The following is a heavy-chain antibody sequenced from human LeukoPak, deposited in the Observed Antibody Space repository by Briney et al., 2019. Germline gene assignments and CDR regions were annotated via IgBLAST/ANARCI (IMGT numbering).Heavy chain of an antibody. V-gene: IGHV3-23*01. CDR1: GFTFSSYA. Sequence: PAGSLTLSCAASGFTFSSYAMSWVRQAPGKGPEWVSAISGSGDNTYYADSVKGRFTISRDNSKNTLYLQMNSLRAEDTAVYYCAKDRSVVASTSAFDIWGQGTMVTVSS. CDR2: ISGSGDNT. CDR3: AKDRSVVASTSAFDI. J-gene: IGHJ3*02. D-gene: IGHD2-15*01.